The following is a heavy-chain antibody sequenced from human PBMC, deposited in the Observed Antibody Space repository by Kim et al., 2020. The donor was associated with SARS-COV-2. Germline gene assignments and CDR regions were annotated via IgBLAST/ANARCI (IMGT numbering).Heavy chain of an antibody. Sequence: SQTLSLTCAVSGGSISSGGYSWSWIRQPPGKGLEWIGYIYHSGSTYYNPSLKSRGTISVARSKNQFSLKLSSVTAADTAVYYCARGSIRDFWSGPAPSTNWLDPWGKGTLVTVSS. CDR1: GGSISSGGYS. CDR3: ARGSIRDFWSGPAPSTNWLDP. V-gene: IGHV4-30-2*01. D-gene: IGHD3-3*01. CDR2: IYHSGST. J-gene: IGHJ5*02.